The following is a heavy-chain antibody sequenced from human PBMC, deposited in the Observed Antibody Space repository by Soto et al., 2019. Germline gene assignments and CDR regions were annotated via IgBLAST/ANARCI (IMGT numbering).Heavy chain of an antibody. J-gene: IGHJ4*02. Sequence: PSETLSLTCTVSGASISSSSYYWGRFRQPPGKGLEWIGSIYYSGSTYYNPSLKSRVTISVDTSKNQFSLKLSSVTAADTAVYYCARLVYDSSGYRPGWGQGTLVTVSS. D-gene: IGHD3-22*01. V-gene: IGHV4-39*01. CDR1: GASISSSSYY. CDR3: ARLVYDSSGYRPG. CDR2: IYYSGST.